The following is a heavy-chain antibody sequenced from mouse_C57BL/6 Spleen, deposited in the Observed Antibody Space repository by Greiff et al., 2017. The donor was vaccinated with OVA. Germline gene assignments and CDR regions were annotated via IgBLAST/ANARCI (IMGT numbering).Heavy chain of an antibody. D-gene: IGHD2-5*01. CDR1: GFSLTSYG. CDR3: ARNRGYYSNSDFDY. Sequence: VQLKESGPGLVQPSQSLSITCTVSGFSLTSYGVHWVRQSPGKGLEWLGVIWSGGSTDYNAAFISRLSISKDNSKSQVFFKMNSLQADDTAIYYCARNRGYYSNSDFDYWGQGTTLTVSS. V-gene: IGHV2-2*01. J-gene: IGHJ2*01. CDR2: IWSGGST.